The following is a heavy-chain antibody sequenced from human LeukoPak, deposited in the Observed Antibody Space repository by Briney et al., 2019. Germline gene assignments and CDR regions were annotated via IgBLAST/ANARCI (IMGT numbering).Heavy chain of an antibody. Sequence: GGSLRLSCAASGFTFGDFYMSWIRQAPGKGLEWISYISSSSSTIYYADSVKGRFTISRDNAKNSLYLQMNSLRAEDTAVYYCARGANYYDSSAQNFDYWGQGTLVTVSS. D-gene: IGHD3-22*01. V-gene: IGHV3-11*04. CDR3: ARGANYYDSSAQNFDY. J-gene: IGHJ4*02. CDR1: GFTFGDFY. CDR2: ISSSSSTI.